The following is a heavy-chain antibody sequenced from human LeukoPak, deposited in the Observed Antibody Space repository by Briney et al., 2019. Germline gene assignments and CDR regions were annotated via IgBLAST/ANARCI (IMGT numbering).Heavy chain of an antibody. CDR1: GYTFTSYD. J-gene: IGHJ5*02. D-gene: IGHD2-2*01. Sequence: GASVKVSCKASGYTFTSYDINWVRQATGQGLEWMGWMNPNSGNTGYAQKLQGRVTMTRNTSISTAYMELSGLRSEDTAVYYCARAGSIVVVPAAISDWFDPWGQGTLVTVSS. V-gene: IGHV1-8*01. CDR3: ARAGSIVVVPAAISDWFDP. CDR2: MNPNSGNT.